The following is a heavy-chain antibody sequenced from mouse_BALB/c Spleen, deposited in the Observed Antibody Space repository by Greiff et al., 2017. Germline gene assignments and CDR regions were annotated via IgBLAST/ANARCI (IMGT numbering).Heavy chain of an antibody. CDR1: GFTFTDYY. Sequence: EVHLVESGGGLVQPGGSLRLSCATSGFTFTDYYMSWVRQPPGKALEWLGFIRNKANGYTTEYSASVKGRFTISRDNSQSILYLQMNTLRAEDSATYYCARDIAFFDYWGQGTTLTVSS. CDR2: IRNKANGYTT. V-gene: IGHV7-3*02. J-gene: IGHJ2*01. CDR3: ARDIAFFDY.